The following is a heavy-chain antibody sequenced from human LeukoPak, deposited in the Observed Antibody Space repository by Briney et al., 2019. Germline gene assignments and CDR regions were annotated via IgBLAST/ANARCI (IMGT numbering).Heavy chain of an antibody. CDR2: ISAYNANT. Sequence: RASVKVSCKASGYTFTSYGISWVRQAPGQGLEWMGWISAYNANTNYAQKLQGRVTMTTDTSTSTAYMELRSLRSDDTAVYYCARDSMIVVVIDSPLDYWGQGTLVTVSS. D-gene: IGHD3-22*01. CDR1: GYTFTSYG. V-gene: IGHV1-18*01. CDR3: ARDSMIVVVIDSPLDY. J-gene: IGHJ4*02.